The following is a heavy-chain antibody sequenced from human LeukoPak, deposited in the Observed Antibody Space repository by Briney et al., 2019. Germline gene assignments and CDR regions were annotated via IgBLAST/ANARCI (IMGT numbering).Heavy chain of an antibody. CDR3: ARCSNTKGYYDILSGYYPGRADAFDI. CDR1: EYSFTSYW. CDR2: IYRGVSAT. Sequence: GASLKISCKGSEYSFTSYWIGWLRKMLGKGLKWLGVIYRGVSATRYSPSLQGQVTISADKSISTAYLQWSSLKASGTAMYYCARCSNTKGYYDILSGYYPGRADAFDIWGQGTMVTVCS. V-gene: IGHV5-51*01. D-gene: IGHD3-9*01. J-gene: IGHJ3*02.